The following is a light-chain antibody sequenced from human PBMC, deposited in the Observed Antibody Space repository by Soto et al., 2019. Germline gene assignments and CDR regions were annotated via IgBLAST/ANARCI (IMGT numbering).Light chain of an antibody. CDR2: GAS. V-gene: IGKV3-20*01. J-gene: IGKJ5*01. Sequence: EIVMTQSPATLSVSPGERATLSCRASQSVSSNLAWYQQKPGQAPRLLIYGASSRATGIPDRFSGSGSGTDFTLTISRLEPEDFAMYYCQQYGISPITFGQGTRLEIK. CDR1: QSVSSN. CDR3: QQYGISPIT.